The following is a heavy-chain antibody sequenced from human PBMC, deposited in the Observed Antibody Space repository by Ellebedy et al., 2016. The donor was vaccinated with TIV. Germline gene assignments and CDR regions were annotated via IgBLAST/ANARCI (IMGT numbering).Heavy chain of an antibody. CDR1: DGSIRPYY. Sequence: SETLSLTCVVSDGSIRPYYWTWIRQPPGRGLEWIWYAYHSGSTAYNPSLESLVTISVDTSKNQISLRLTSVTAADTAVYYCARVGTELVTVEEYYYYMDVWGKGTTVTVSS. D-gene: IGHD2/OR15-2a*01. CDR2: AYHSGST. J-gene: IGHJ6*03. CDR3: ARVGTELVTVEEYYYYMDV. V-gene: IGHV4-59*01.